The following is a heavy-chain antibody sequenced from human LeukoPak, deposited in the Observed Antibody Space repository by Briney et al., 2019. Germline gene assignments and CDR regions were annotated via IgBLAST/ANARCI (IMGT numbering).Heavy chain of an antibody. Sequence: SETLSLTCSVSGGSINNYYGTWIRQAPGKGLEWIGNVYYTGTTNYNPSLKSRVTISVDTSKNQFSLKLSSVTAADTAVYYCARNYFTPLGYFDPWGQGTLVTVSS. J-gene: IGHJ5*02. D-gene: IGHD2/OR15-2a*01. CDR1: GGSINNYY. CDR3: ARNYFTPLGYFDP. V-gene: IGHV4-59*01. CDR2: VYYTGTT.